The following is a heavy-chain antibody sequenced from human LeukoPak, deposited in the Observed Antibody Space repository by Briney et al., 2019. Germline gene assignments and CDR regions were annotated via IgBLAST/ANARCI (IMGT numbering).Heavy chain of an antibody. J-gene: IGHJ4*02. Sequence: ASVKVSCKVSGYTFTNYHINWVRQATGQGLEWVGWMNPNSGGTGFAQKFQGRVTLTTNTSISTAYLDLSSLRSEDTAVYYCARGYRGYNFADYWGQGTLVTVSS. D-gene: IGHD5-24*01. CDR3: ARGYRGYNFADY. V-gene: IGHV1-8*01. CDR1: GYTFTNYH. CDR2: MNPNSGGT.